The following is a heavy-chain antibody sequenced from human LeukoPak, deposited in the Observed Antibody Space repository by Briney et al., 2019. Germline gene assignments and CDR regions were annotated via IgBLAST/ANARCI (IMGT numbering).Heavy chain of an antibody. CDR1: GGSFSGYY. CDR3: ARGRDSSGSSYDAFDI. J-gene: IGHJ3*02. V-gene: IGHV4-34*01. CDR2: INHSGST. D-gene: IGHD3-22*01. Sequence: SETPSLTCAVYGGSFSGYYWSWIRQPPGKGLEWIGEINHSGSTNYNPSLKSRVTISVDTSKNQFSLKLSSVTAADTAVYYCARGRDSSGSSYDAFDIWGQGTMVTVSS.